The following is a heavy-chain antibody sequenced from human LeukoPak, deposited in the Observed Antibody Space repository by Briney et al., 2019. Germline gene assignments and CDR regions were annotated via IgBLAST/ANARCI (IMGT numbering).Heavy chain of an antibody. V-gene: IGHV3-48*01. J-gene: IGHJ3*02. CDR1: GFTFNRYN. CDR2: MSSGGTTI. D-gene: IGHD2-15*01. CDR3: ARGGGGSDAFDI. Sequence: PGGSLRLSCAASGFTFNRYNMNWVRQAPGKGLEWVSYMSSGGTTINYADSVKGRFTISRDNPNNSLYLQMNSLRVEDTAVYFCARGGGGSDAFDIWGHGTMVTVSS.